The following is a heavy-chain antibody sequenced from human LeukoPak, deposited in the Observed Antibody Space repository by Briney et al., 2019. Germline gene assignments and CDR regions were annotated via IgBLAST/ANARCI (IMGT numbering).Heavy chain of an antibody. CDR2: INPNSGGT. V-gene: IGHV1-2*02. D-gene: IGHD4-17*01. Sequence: ASVKVSCKASGYTFTGYYMHWVRQAPGQGLEWMGWINPNSGGTNYAQKFQGGVTMTRDTSISTAYMELSRLRSDDTAVYYCARPRGSYGDYKGYYYGMDAWGQGTTVTVSS. CDR3: ARPRGSYGDYKGYYYGMDA. CDR1: GYTFTGYY. J-gene: IGHJ6*02.